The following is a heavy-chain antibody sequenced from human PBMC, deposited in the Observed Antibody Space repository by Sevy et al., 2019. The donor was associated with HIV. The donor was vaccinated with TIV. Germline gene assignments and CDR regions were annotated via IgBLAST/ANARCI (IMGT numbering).Heavy chain of an antibody. V-gene: IGHV3-30*03. CDR3: ARDLPSAVTFTFYYYGMDV. Sequence: GGFLRLSCAASGFTFSLYVIHWVRQAPGRGLEWVAVISSDGSNEYYADTVKGRFTISRDNSKNTLYLQMNSLRAEDTALYFCARDLPSAVTFTFYYYGMDVWGQGTTVTVSS. CDR2: ISSDGSNE. J-gene: IGHJ6*02. D-gene: IGHD4-17*01. CDR1: GFTFSLYV.